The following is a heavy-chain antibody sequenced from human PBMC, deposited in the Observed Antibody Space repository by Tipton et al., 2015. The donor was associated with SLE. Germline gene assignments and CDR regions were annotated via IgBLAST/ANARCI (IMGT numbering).Heavy chain of an antibody. J-gene: IGHJ4*02. CDR3: AKWHYGNKGYIDY. CDR2: IFSGGSA. CDR1: GFSFGTYA. D-gene: IGHD4-11*01. Sequence: SLRLSCAASGFSFGTYAMSWVRQAPGKGLECVSVIFSGGSAFYVDSVKGRFTISRDDSKNTLYLQMDSLSIEDTAVYYCAKWHYGNKGYIDYWGQGTLVTVSS. V-gene: IGHV3-23*03.